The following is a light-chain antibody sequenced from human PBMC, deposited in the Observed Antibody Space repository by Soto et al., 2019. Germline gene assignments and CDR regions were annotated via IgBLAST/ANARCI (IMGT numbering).Light chain of an antibody. J-gene: IGLJ1*01. CDR1: SSDIGRYNY. V-gene: IGLV2-8*01. Sequence: QSALTQPPSASGSPGQSATISCTGTSSDIGRYNYVSWYQQHPGKAPKVIIFEVNKWPSGVPDRFSASKSGNTASLTIFGLQAEDEADYYCSSFTGSSYVFGTGTKVTVL. CDR3: SSFTGSSYV. CDR2: EVN.